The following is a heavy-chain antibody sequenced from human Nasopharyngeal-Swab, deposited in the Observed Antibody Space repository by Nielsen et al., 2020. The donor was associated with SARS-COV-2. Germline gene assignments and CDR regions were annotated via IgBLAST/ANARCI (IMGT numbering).Heavy chain of an antibody. Sequence: EGSLRLSCAASGFTFSSYSMNWVRQAPGKGLEWVSSISSSSSYIYYADSVKGRFTISRDNAKNSLYLQMNSLRAEDTAVYYCARADSSSWYFDYWGQGTLVTVSS. V-gene: IGHV3-21*01. D-gene: IGHD6-13*01. CDR1: GFTFSSYS. J-gene: IGHJ4*02. CDR3: ARADSSSWYFDY. CDR2: ISSSSSYI.